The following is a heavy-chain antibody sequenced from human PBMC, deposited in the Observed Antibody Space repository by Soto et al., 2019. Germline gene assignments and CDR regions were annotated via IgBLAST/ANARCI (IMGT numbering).Heavy chain of an antibody. CDR2: INYSGST. V-gene: IGHV4-31*03. J-gene: IGHJ3*02. CDR3: ARDILLWFGELPPRAHDAFDI. D-gene: IGHD3-10*01. CDR1: GGSISSGGYF. Sequence: QVQLQESGPGLVKPSQTLSLTCTVSGGSISSGGYFWSWIRQHPGKGLEWIGDINYSGSTYSNPSLKSRVTISVDTSKNQFSLKLSSVTAADTAVYYCARDILLWFGELPPRAHDAFDIWGQGTMVTVPS.